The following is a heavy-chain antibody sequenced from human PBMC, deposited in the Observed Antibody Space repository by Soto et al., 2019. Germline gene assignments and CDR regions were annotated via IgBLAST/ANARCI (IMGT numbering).Heavy chain of an antibody. CDR2: IVVGSGNT. Sequence: QMQLVQSGPEVKKPGTSVKVSCKASGFTFTSSAMQWVRQARGQRLEWIGWIVVGSGNTNYAQKFQERVTITRDMSTSRGYMELSSLTSEDTAAYYCAADSASITTHMDVWGQGTTVTVS. D-gene: IGHD3-3*01. CDR3: AADSASITTHMDV. J-gene: IGHJ6*02. CDR1: GFTFTSSA. V-gene: IGHV1-58*02.